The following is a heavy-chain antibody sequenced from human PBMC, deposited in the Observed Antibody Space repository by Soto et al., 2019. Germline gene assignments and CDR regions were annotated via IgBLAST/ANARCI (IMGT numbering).Heavy chain of an antibody. Sequence: QVQLVESGGGVVQPGTSLRLSCVGSGFTFRSYVIHWVRQAPGKGLEWVALTSYDGSNNFYGDSVKGRFTISRHNSRNTVELQMDRLRFEDTALYSCARWGTTGGLDVWGQGTLVSVSS. J-gene: IGHJ4*02. CDR2: TSYDGSNN. V-gene: IGHV3-33*05. D-gene: IGHD3-16*01. CDR1: GFTFRSYV. CDR3: ARWGTTGGLDV.